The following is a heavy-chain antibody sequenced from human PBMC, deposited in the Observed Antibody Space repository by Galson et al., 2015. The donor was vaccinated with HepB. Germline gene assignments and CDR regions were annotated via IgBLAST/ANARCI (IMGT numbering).Heavy chain of an antibody. CDR2: ISSSSSYI. Sequence: SLRLSCAASGFTFSSYSMNWVRQAPGKGLEWVSSISSSSSYIYYADSVKGRFTISRDNAKNSLYLQMNSLRAEDTAVYYCARDKKYYDGSGWTRYSYYGMDVWGQGTTVTVSS. D-gene: IGHD3-22*01. CDR3: ARDKKYYDGSGWTRYSYYGMDV. J-gene: IGHJ6*02. V-gene: IGHV3-21*01. CDR1: GFTFSSYS.